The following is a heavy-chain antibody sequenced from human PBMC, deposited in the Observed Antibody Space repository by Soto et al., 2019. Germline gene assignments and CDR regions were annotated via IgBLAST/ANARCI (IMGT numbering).Heavy chain of an antibody. CDR1: GFTFSSYG. J-gene: IGHJ4*02. V-gene: IGHV3-30*18. CDR3: AKHSGSYYGY. D-gene: IGHD1-26*01. CDR2: ISYDGSNK. Sequence: GGSLRLSCAASGFTFSSYGMHWVRQAPGKGLEWVAVISYDGSNKYYAASVKGRFTISRDNSKNTLYLQMNSLRAEDTAVYYCAKHSGSYYGYWGQGTLVTVPQ.